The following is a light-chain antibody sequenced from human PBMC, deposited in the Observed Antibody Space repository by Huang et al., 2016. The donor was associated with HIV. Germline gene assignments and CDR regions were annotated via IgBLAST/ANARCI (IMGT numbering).Light chain of an antibody. V-gene: IGKV3-11*01. CDR2: DAS. J-gene: IGKJ4*01. Sequence: EIVLTQSPATRSLSPGESATLSCRASQSVHSYLAWYQQKPGQAPRLLIYDASNRATGSPARFSGSGSGTDFTLTISNLQSEDFAVYYCQQRSAWPLTFGGGTKVEI. CDR3: QQRSAWPLT. CDR1: QSVHSY.